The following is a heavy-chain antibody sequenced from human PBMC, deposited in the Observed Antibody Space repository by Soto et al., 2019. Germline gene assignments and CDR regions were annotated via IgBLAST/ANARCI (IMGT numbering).Heavy chain of an antibody. CDR2: IGTAGNT. Sequence: EVQLVESGGGLVQPGGSLRLSCAASGFTFSNYDMHWVRQPTGKGLEWVSAIGTAGNTYYPGSVKGRFTISRENARNSLYLQMNSLRAGDTALYYRARAVKAADGNWYLDLWGRGTLVNVSS. CDR3: ARAVKAADGNWYLDL. V-gene: IGHV3-13*01. CDR1: GFTFSNYD. J-gene: IGHJ2*01.